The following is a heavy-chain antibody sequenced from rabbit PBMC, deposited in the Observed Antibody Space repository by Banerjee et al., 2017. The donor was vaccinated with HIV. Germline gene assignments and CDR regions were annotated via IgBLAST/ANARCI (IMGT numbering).Heavy chain of an antibody. D-gene: IGHD8-1*01. V-gene: IGHV1S7*01. CDR1: GFDISSYH. CDR2: IYADKGSA. Sequence: PLKESGGGLVTPGGNLTLTCTASGFDISSYHMCWVRQAPGKGLEWIGIIYADKGSADYANWVNGRFTISSDNAQNTVDLQMNRLTEADTATYFCARGSTYPNLWGPGTLVT. J-gene: IGHJ4*01. CDR3: ARGSTYPNL.